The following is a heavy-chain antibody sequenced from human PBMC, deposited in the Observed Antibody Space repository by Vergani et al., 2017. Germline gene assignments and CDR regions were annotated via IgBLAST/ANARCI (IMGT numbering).Heavy chain of an antibody. CDR1: GYSFTSYW. D-gene: IGHD6-19*01. CDR3: ARHGKPGIAVATSNDY. J-gene: IGHJ4*02. Sequence: EVQLLQSGAEVKKPGESLRISCKGSGYSFTSYWISWVRQMPGKGLEWMGRIDPSDSYTNYSPSFQGHVTISADKSISTAYLQWSSLKASDTAMYYCARHGKPGIAVATSNDYWGQGTLVTVSS. CDR2: IDPSDSYT. V-gene: IGHV5-10-1*03.